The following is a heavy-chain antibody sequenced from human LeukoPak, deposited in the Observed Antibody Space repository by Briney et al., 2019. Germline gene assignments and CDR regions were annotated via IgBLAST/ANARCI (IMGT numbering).Heavy chain of an antibody. CDR1: GYTFTSYD. Sequence: VASVKVSCKASGYTFTSYDINWVRQAPGQGLEWMGIINPSGGSTSYAQKFQGRVTMTRDTSTSTVYMELSSLRSEDTAVYYCARDRYYDSSGYYYYYMDVWGKGTTVTISS. V-gene: IGHV1-46*01. CDR2: INPSGGST. CDR3: ARDRYYDSSGYYYYYMDV. D-gene: IGHD3-22*01. J-gene: IGHJ6*03.